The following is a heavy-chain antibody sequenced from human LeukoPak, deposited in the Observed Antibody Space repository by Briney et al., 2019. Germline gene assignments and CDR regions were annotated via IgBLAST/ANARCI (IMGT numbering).Heavy chain of an antibody. D-gene: IGHD3-9*01. J-gene: IGHJ6*03. Sequence: ASVKVSCKASGYTFNRYGISWVRQAPGQGLEWIGWISGSNGNTNYAQRFQGRVTMTTDSSTSAAYMELRSLGSDDTAVYYCARAPMFWLPYYYYYYMDVWGKGTTVTISS. CDR2: ISGSNGNT. CDR1: GYTFNRYG. CDR3: ARAPMFWLPYYYYYYMDV. V-gene: IGHV1-18*01.